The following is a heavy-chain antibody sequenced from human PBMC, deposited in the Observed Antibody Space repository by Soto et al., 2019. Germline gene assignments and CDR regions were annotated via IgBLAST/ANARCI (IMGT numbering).Heavy chain of an antibody. D-gene: IGHD2-2*01. CDR1: GYTFTSYG. CDR2: ISAYNGNT. J-gene: IGHJ5*02. Sequence: ASVKVSWKASGYTFTSYGISWVRQAPGQGLEWMGWISAYNGNTNYAQKLQGRVTMTTDTSTSTAYMELRSLRSDDTAVYYCAREVGYCSSTSCYWWFDPWGQGTLVTVSS. CDR3: AREVGYCSSTSCYWWFDP. V-gene: IGHV1-18*01.